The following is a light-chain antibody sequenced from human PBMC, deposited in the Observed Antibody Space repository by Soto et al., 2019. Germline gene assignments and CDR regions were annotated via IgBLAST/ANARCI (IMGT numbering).Light chain of an antibody. CDR3: CSYSASIHCV. J-gene: IGLJ3*02. V-gene: IGLV2-14*03. Sequence: QSALTQPASVSGSPGQSITISCTGTSSDVGGYNFVSWYQQHPGNAPKLVIHEVLNRPSGVSSRFSGSKSGNTASLTISGLQAEDDAVYYCCSYSASIHCVFGGGTQLTVL. CDR1: SSDVGGYNF. CDR2: EVL.